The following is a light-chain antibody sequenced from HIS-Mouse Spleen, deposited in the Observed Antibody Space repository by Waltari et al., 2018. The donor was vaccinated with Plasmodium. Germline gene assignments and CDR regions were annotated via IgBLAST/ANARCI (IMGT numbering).Light chain of an antibody. CDR1: ALPKKY. CDR3: YSTDSSGNHRV. J-gene: IGLJ3*02. CDR2: EDS. V-gene: IGLV3-10*01. Sequence: SYELTQPPSVSVSPGQTARITCSGDALPKKYAYWYQQKSGPAPVLVIYEDSKRPSGIPERFSGSSSGTMATLTISGAQVEDEAYYYCYSTDSSGNHRVFGGGTKLTVL.